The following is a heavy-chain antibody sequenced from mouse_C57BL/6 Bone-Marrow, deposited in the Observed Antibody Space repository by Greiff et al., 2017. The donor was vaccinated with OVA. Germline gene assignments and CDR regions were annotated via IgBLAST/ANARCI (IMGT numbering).Heavy chain of an antibody. J-gene: IGHJ1*03. CDR3: ARRRYFDD. Sequence: VMLVESGAELVRPGTSVKVSCTASGYAITNYFIEWVKQRPGQGLEWIGVINPGSGGTNYNEKFKGKATLTADKSSSTAYMQLSSLTSEDSAVYFCARRRYFDDWGKGTTVTVSS. CDR2: INPGSGGT. CDR1: GYAITNYF. V-gene: IGHV1-54*01.